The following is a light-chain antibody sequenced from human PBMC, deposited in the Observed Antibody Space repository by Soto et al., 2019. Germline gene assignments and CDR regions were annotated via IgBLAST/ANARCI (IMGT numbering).Light chain of an antibody. V-gene: IGKV3-15*01. CDR2: GAS. J-gene: IGKJ5*01. Sequence: EIVMTQYPATLSLTPGNRATLSCRLSQSVSSNLAWYQQKPGQAPRLLIYGASTRATGIPARFSGSGSGTEFTLTISSLQSEDFAVYYCQQYNNWPPITFGQGTRLEIK. CDR1: QSVSSN. CDR3: QQYNNWPPIT.